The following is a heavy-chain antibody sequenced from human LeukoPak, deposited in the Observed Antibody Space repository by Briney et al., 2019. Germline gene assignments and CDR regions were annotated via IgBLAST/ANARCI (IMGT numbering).Heavy chain of an antibody. CDR3: AVTYYDILTGRPLFDP. CDR1: GGSISSSNW. D-gene: IGHD3-9*01. Sequence: PSETLSLTCAVSGGSISSSNWWSWVRQPPGKGLEWIGEIYHSGSTNYNPSLKSRVTISVDKSKNQFSLKLSSVTAADTAVYYCAVTYYDILTGRPLFDPWGKGTLVTVSS. J-gene: IGHJ5*02. CDR2: IYHSGST. V-gene: IGHV4-4*02.